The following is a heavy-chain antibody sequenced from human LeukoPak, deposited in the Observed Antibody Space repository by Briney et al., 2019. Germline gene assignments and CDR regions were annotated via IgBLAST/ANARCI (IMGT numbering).Heavy chain of an antibody. CDR1: GYSFTSYW. CDR3: ATVPRIPAVGNTEYFQY. D-gene: IGHD6-13*01. V-gene: IGHV5-51*01. J-gene: IGHJ1*01. Sequence: PGESLKISCKGSGYSFTSYWIAWVRQMPGKSLEWMGIVKPADSDTRYSPSFQGQVTISVDKSISTAYLQWSSLQASDTAMYYCATVPRIPAVGNTEYFQYWGQGTLVTVSS. CDR2: VKPADSDT.